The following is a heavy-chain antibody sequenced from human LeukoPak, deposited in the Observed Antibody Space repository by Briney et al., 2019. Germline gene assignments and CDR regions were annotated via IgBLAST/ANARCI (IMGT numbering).Heavy chain of an antibody. CDR3: ARGDPASGNYYLDY. CDR2: IYHSGST. D-gene: IGHD2-21*01. Sequence: PSETLSLTCAVSGGSISSGGYSWSWIRQPPGKGLEWIGYIYHSGSTYYNPSLKSRVTISVDRSKNQFSLKLSSVTAADTAVYYCARGDPASGNYYLDYWGQGTLVTASS. J-gene: IGHJ4*02. V-gene: IGHV4-30-2*01. CDR1: GGSISSGGYS.